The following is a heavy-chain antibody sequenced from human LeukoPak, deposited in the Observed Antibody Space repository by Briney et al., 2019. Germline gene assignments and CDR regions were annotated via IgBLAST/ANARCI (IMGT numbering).Heavy chain of an antibody. J-gene: IGHJ6*03. CDR2: INPNSGGT. V-gene: IGHV1-2*02. Sequence: ASVKVSCKASGYTFTGYYMHWVRQAPGQGLEWMGWINPNSGGTNYAQKFQGRVTMTRDTSISTAYMELSRLRSDDTAVYYCARVRGDQLLYYYYMDVWGKGTTVTISS. D-gene: IGHD2-2*01. CDR1: GYTFTGYY. CDR3: ARVRGDQLLYYYYMDV.